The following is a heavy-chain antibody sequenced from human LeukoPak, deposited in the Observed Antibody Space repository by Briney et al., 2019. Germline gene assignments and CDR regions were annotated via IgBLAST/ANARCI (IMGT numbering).Heavy chain of an antibody. V-gene: IGHV5-51*01. CDR2: IYPRDSDT. Sequence: GKSLKISCKGSGYIFTNYWIGWVRQMPGKGLEWMGIIYPRDSDTRYSPSFQGQVTVSADKSISTAYLQWSSLEASDTAMYYCARRQYSGYDFDFWGQETLVTVSS. CDR3: ARRQYSGYDFDF. D-gene: IGHD5-12*01. CDR1: GYIFTNYW. J-gene: IGHJ4*02.